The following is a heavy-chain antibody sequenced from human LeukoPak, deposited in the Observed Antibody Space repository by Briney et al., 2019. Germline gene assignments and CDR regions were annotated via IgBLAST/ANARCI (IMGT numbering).Heavy chain of an antibody. CDR2: IRPSGDNT. CDR3: ARVAGWHWFDP. CDR1: GFTFSSYG. D-gene: IGHD6-19*01. V-gene: IGHV3-23*01. Sequence: PGGSLRLSCAASGFTFSSYGMTWVRQAPGRGLEGGSSIRPSGDNTYYGDSVEGRFTTSRYNSKNTVSLQMNNMRVDDTAVYYCARVAGWHWFDPWGQGTLVTVSS. J-gene: IGHJ5*02.